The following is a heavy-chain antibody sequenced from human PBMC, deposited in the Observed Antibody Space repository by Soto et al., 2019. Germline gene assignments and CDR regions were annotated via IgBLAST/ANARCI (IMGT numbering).Heavy chain of an antibody. J-gene: IGHJ4*02. V-gene: IGHV1-18*01. CDR2: ISAYNGNT. CDR1: GYTFTSYG. Sequence: QVQLVQSGAEVKKPGASVKVSCKASGYTFTSYGISWVRQAPGQGLEWMGWISAYNGNTNYAQKLQGRVTMTTDTSTRPGSLELRSLRSDDTAVYYCAREPNYFDYWGQGTLVTVSS. CDR3: AREPNYFDY.